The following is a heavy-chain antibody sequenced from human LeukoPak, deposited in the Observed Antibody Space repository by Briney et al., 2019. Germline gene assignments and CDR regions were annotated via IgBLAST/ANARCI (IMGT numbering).Heavy chain of an antibody. CDR1: GGSISSYY. D-gene: IGHD3-22*01. J-gene: IGHJ2*01. Sequence: SETLSLTCTVSGGSISSYYWSWIRQPPGKGLEWIGYIYYSGSTNYNPSLKSRVTISVDTSKNQFSLKLSSVTAADTAVYYCARRGYDSSGYYYEWYFDLWGRGTLVTVSS. V-gene: IGHV4-59*01. CDR3: ARRGYDSSGYYYEWYFDL. CDR2: IYYSGST.